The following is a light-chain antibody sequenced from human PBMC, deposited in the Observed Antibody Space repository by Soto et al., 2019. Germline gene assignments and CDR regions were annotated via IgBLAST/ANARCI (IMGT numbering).Light chain of an antibody. CDR1: ESVGNY. CDR3: QQRSSWPPPT. V-gene: IGKV3-11*01. J-gene: IGKJ4*01. CDR2: DAS. Sequence: EIVLTQSPATLSLFPGERATLSCRASESVGNYLAWYQEKPGQAPRLLIYDASNRATGIPPRFSGSGSGTDFTLTISSLEPEDFAVYYCQQRSSWPPPTFGGGTKVDIK.